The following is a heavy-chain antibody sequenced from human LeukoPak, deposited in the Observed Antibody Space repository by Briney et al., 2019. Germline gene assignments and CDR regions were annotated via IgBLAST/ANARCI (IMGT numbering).Heavy chain of an antibody. Sequence: ASVKVSCKASGYTFTSYDINWVRQATGQGLEWMGWMNPNSGNTGYAQQFQGRVTMTRNTSISTAYMELSSLRSEDTAVYYCARGECSGGSCYSVVTYWGQGTLVTVSS. CDR2: MNPNSGNT. V-gene: IGHV1-8*01. J-gene: IGHJ4*02. CDR1: GYTFTSYD. CDR3: ARGECSGGSCYSVVTY. D-gene: IGHD2-15*01.